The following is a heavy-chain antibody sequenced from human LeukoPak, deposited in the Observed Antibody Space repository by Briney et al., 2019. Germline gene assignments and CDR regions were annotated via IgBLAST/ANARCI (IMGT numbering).Heavy chain of an antibody. CDR2: INHSGGT. Sequence: SETLSLTCAVYGGSFSGYYWSWIRQPPGKGLEWIGEINHSGGTNYNPSLKSRVTISVDKSKNHFSLRLSSVTAADTAVYYCVASGDYFFNYWGQGTLVTVSS. CDR1: GGSFSGYY. D-gene: IGHD4-17*01. J-gene: IGHJ4*02. V-gene: IGHV4-34*01. CDR3: VASGDYFFNY.